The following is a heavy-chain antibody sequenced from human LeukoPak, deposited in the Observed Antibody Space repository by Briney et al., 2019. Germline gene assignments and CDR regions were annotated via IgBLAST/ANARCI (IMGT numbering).Heavy chain of an antibody. CDR1: GFTFSSYT. CDR3: ARVGTRAD. D-gene: IGHD1-1*01. J-gene: IGHJ4*02. CDR2: ISSSSNYI. V-gene: IGHV3-21*01. Sequence: GGSLRLSCAASGFTFSSYTMNWVRQAPGKGLEWVSSISSSSNYIHYADSLKGRFTISRDNANSSLYLQMNSLRAEDTAVYYCARVGTRADWGQGTLVTVSS.